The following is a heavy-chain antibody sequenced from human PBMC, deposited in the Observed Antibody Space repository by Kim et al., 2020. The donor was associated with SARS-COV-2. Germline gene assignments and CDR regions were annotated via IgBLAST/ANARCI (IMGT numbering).Heavy chain of an antibody. J-gene: IGHJ4*02. V-gene: IGHV3-23*01. D-gene: IGHD2-2*01. CDR3: ARNAQSLDY. Sequence: ADARKARSTTSRDNTKNTMHLKMNSLRAEDTAVYYCARNAQSLDYWGQGTLVTVSS.